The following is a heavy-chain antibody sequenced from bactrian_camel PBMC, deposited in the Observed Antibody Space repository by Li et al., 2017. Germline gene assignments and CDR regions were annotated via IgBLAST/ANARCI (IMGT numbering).Heavy chain of an antibody. CDR1: GYTFSSYC. Sequence: HVQLVESGGGSVQAGGSLRLSCAASGYTFSSYCMAWFRQVPGKQREAIAAIDSDGSISYDEVVVKGRFTISKDNTKNTLYLQMNSLKPEDTAMYYCAASFVPISSAGYCYTLDYWGQGTQVTVS. CDR3: AASFVPISSAGYCYTLDY. J-gene: IGHJ4*01. V-gene: IGHV3S6*01. D-gene: IGHD2*01. CDR2: IDSDGSIS.